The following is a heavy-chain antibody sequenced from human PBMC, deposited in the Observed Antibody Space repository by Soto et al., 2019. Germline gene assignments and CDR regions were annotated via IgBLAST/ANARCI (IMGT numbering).Heavy chain of an antibody. D-gene: IGHD5-12*01. Sequence: SETLSLTCTVSGGSVSSGSYYWSWIRQPPGKGLEWIGYIYYSGSTNYNPSLKSRVTISVDTSKNQFSLKLSSVTAADTAVYYCARDAGYSGYVDWFDPWGQGTLVTVSS. CDR3: ARDAGYSGYVDWFDP. V-gene: IGHV4-61*01. J-gene: IGHJ5*02. CDR2: IYYSGST. CDR1: GGSVSSGSYY.